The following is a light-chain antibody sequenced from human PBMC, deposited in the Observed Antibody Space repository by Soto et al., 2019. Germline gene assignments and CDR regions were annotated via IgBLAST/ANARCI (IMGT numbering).Light chain of an antibody. CDR3: SSYAGSNNWV. V-gene: IGLV2-8*01. CDR1: SGDVGGYNY. J-gene: IGLJ3*02. Sequence: QSVLTQPPSASGSPGQSVTISCTGTSGDVGGYNYVSWYQQHPGKAPKLMIYEVTKRPSGVPDRFSGSKSGNTASLTVSGLQAEDEADYYCSSYAGSNNWVFGGGTQLTVL. CDR2: EVT.